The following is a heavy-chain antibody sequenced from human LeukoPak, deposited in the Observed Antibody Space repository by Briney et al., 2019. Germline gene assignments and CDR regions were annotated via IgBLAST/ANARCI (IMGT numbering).Heavy chain of an antibody. CDR3: ALGHCINGVCYGLDY. J-gene: IGHJ4*02. D-gene: IGHD2-8*01. V-gene: IGHV4-4*07. CDR1: GGSISSYY. Sequence: SETLSLTCTVSGGSISSYYWSWIRQPAGKGLEWIGRIYTSGSTNYNPSLKSRVTMSVDTSKNQFSLKLSSVTAADTAVYYCALGHCINGVCYGLDYWGQGTLVTVSS. CDR2: IYTSGST.